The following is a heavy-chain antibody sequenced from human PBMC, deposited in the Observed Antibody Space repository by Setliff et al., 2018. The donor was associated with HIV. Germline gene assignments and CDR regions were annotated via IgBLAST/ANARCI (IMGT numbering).Heavy chain of an antibody. Sequence: KPSETLSLTCTVSGGSISSTTYWGWIRQSPGAGLEWIGNIYYTGNTYYNPSLKSRITISIDTSKNQFSLNLNSVTAADTAVYYCARVPRITTLRNAFDIWGQGTMVTVSS. V-gene: IGHV4-39*07. CDR1: GGSISSTTY. CDR2: IYYTGNT. CDR3: ARVPRITTLRNAFDI. J-gene: IGHJ3*02. D-gene: IGHD3-10*01.